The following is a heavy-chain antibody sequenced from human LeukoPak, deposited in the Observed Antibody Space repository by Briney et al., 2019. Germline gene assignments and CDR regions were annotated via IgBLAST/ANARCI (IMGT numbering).Heavy chain of an antibody. V-gene: IGHV3-23*01. D-gene: IGHD1-26*01. Sequence: GGSLRLSCAASGFTFTTYAMSWVRPTPGEGLEWVSSITGSGDSTYYADSVKGRFTISRDNSKNTLYLQMNSLRAEDTAVYHCARDGGSYLQPTDYWGQGTLVTVSS. J-gene: IGHJ4*02. CDR3: ARDGGSYLQPTDY. CDR2: ITGSGDST. CDR1: GFTFTTYA.